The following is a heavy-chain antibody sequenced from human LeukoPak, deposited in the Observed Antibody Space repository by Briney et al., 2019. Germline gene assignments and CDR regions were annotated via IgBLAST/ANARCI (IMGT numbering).Heavy chain of an antibody. CDR2: ISAYNGNT. CDR3: ARVGYDRDFDY. V-gene: IGHV1-18*01. J-gene: IGHJ4*02. CDR1: GYTFTCYG. D-gene: IGHD5-12*01. Sequence: ASVNVSCKASGYTFTCYGISWVRQAPGQGLEWMGWISAYNGNTNYAQKLQGRVTMTTDTSTSTAYMERRSLRSDDTAVYYCARVGYDRDFDYWGQGTLVTVSS.